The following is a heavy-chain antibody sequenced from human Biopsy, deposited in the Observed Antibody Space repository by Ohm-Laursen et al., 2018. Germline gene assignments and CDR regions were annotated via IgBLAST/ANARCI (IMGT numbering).Heavy chain of an antibody. Sequence: SLRLSCTASGFSVYDNYMSWSRKAPGKGLEWVSIIYGDGRTFYAGSVKDRFTLSRDTSNNLMFLQMDSLRADDTAVYYCARGGIVSVHSYGRMGLFYFDSWGQGSLVTVAS. CDR1: GFSVYDNY. CDR2: IYGDGRT. V-gene: IGHV3-53*01. J-gene: IGHJ4*02. D-gene: IGHD5-18*01. CDR3: ARGGIVSVHSYGRMGLFYFDS.